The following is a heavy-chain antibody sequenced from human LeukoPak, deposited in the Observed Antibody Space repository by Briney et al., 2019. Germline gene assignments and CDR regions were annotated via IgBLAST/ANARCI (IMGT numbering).Heavy chain of an antibody. V-gene: IGHV3-23*01. CDR1: GFTFSSYA. CDR3: AKGGYYDSSGYYLR. J-gene: IGHJ4*02. Sequence: GGSLRLSCAASGFTFSSYAMSWVRQAPGEGLEWVSAISGSGGSTYYADSVKGRFTISRDNSKNTLYLQMNSLRAEDTAVYYCAKGGYYDSSGYYLRWGQGTLVTVSS. D-gene: IGHD3-22*01. CDR2: ISGSGGST.